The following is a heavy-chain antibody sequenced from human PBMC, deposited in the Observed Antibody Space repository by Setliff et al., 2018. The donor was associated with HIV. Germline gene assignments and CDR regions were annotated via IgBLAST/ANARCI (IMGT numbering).Heavy chain of an antibody. Sequence: SETLSLTCDVSGGSISGYYWSWIRQPPGKGLEWIWEINHSGSTNYNMYLWSRVTISIDAPRTQFSLELISVNAADTAVYYCAGGPGTTSIDYWAQGTLVTVSS. D-gene: IGHD1-26*01. CDR2: INHSGST. V-gene: IGHV4-34*01. CDR1: GGSISGYY. J-gene: IGHJ4*02. CDR3: AGGPGTTSIDY.